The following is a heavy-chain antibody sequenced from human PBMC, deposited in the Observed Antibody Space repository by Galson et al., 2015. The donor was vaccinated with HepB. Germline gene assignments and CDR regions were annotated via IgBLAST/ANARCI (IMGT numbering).Heavy chain of an antibody. CDR2: ISAYNGNT. Sequence: SVKVSCKASGYTFTSDGISWVRQAPGQGLEWMGWISAYNGNTNYAQKLQGRVTMTTDTSTSTAYMELRSLRYDDTAVYYCARPICSSSSCYAGSNWFDPWGQGTLVTVSS. CDR1: GYTFTSDG. J-gene: IGHJ5*02. CDR3: ARPICSSSSCYAGSNWFDP. V-gene: IGHV1-18*01. D-gene: IGHD2-2*01.